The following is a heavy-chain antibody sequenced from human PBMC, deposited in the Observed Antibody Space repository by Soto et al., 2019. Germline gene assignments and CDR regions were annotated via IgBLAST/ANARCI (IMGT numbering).Heavy chain of an antibody. CDR3: ARYSGNYQDAFDI. CDR2: INGGSGKT. CDR1: GFTFTLYS. V-gene: IGHV1-3*01. Sequence: QVQLVQSGAEVKKPGASVKVSCRASGFTFTLYSMHWVRQAPGHRLEWMGWINGGSGKTKYSKKFQGRVTIARDTSASTAYMEVSSLRSEDTAVYYCARYSGNYQDAFDIWGQGTMVTVSS. J-gene: IGHJ3*02. D-gene: IGHD1-26*01.